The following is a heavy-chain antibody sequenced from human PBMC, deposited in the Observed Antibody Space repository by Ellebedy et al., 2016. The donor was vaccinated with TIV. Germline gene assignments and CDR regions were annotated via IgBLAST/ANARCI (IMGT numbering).Heavy chain of an antibody. J-gene: IGHJ4*02. CDR2: INQGGSDT. CDR3: SSAARGSGAYESF. D-gene: IGHD5-12*01. Sequence: GESLKISCAASGFTFSRFWMAWVRQAPGKGLEWVATINQGGSDTYYVDSVKGRFTISRDNSKNSLYLQMNSLRADDTALYYCSSAARGSGAYESFWGQGTLVTVSS. V-gene: IGHV3-7*01. CDR1: GFTFSRFW.